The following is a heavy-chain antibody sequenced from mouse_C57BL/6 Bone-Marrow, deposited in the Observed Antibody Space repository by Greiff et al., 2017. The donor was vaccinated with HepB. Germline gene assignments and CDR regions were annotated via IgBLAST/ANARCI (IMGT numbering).Heavy chain of an antibody. Sequence: EVKLQESGPVLVKPGPSVKISCKASGFTFTDYYMHWVKQSHGKSLEWIGLVYPYNGGTSYNQKFKGKATLTVDTSSSTAYMELNSLTSEDSAVYSCARNRVYYYGSSPWYFDVWGTGTTVTVSS. J-gene: IGHJ1*03. V-gene: IGHV1-36*01. CDR1: GFTFTDYY. CDR3: ARNRVYYYGSSPWYFDV. D-gene: IGHD1-1*01. CDR2: VYPYNGGT.